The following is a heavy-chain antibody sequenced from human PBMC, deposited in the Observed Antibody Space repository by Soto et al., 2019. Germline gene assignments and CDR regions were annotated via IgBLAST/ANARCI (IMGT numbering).Heavy chain of an antibody. V-gene: IGHV3-33*01. J-gene: IGHJ4*02. CDR3: ARGQLPAATTDFDF. Sequence: QVHLVESGGGVVQPGGSLRLSCAASGFTFSSYAIHWVRQAPGKGLEWVAIIWFDGSNKYYADSVKGRFSISRDNSKNTLFLRMDSLRAEDTAVYYCARGQLPAATTDFDFWGQGTLVIVSS. CDR1: GFTFSSYA. D-gene: IGHD2-15*01. CDR2: IWFDGSNK.